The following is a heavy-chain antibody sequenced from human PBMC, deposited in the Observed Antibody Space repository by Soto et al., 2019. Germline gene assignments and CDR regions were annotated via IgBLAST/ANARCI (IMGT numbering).Heavy chain of an antibody. D-gene: IGHD1-7*01. J-gene: IGHJ4*02. Sequence: GGSLRLSCAASGFTFSTYALSWVRQAPGKGLELVSAISANGQGIYYADSVRGRFTIYRDNSKNTIFLHMDSLRAEDTAVYYCAKDRNYPRDQFHYWGQGTLVTVS. CDR3: AKDRNYPRDQFHY. CDR2: ISANGQGI. V-gene: IGHV3-23*01. CDR1: GFTFSTYA.